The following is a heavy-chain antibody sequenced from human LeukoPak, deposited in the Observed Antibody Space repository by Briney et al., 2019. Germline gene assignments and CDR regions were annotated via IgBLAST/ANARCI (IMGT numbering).Heavy chain of an antibody. CDR2: IYPGDSDT. CDR1: GYSFTSYW. D-gene: IGHD6-19*01. J-gene: IGHJ3*02. V-gene: IGHV5-51*01. CDR3: ARRGYRSGANAFDI. Sequence: GESLKISCKGSGYSFTSYWIGWVRQMVRRGLEWMGIIYPGDSDTRYSPSFQGQVTISADKSISTAYLQWSSLKASDTAMYYCARRGYRSGANAFDIWGQGTMVTVSS.